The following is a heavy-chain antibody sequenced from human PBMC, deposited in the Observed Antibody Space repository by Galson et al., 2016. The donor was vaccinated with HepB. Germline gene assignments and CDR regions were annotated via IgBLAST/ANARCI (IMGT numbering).Heavy chain of an antibody. D-gene: IGHD2/OR15-2a*01. Sequence: SLRLSCAASGFTFSDSNIHWVRQASGKGLEWVGRIRSKVNDYATAYGASVKGRFTISRDDSKNTAYLQMNSLKIEDTAVFYCTGGILSLYAMDVWGQGTTVTVYS. CDR1: GFTFSDSN. V-gene: IGHV3-73*01. J-gene: IGHJ6*02. CDR2: IRSKVNDYAT. CDR3: TGGILSLYAMDV.